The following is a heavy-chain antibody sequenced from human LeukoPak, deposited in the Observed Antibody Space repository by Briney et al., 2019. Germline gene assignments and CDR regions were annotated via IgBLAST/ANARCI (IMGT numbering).Heavy chain of an antibody. CDR1: GYSISSGYY. V-gene: IGHV4-38-2*02. J-gene: IGHJ4*02. Sequence: SETLSLTCTVSGYSISSGYYWGWIRQPPGKGLEWIGSIYHSGSTYYNPSLKSRVTISVDTSKNQFSLKLSSVTAADTAVYYCRGAAAENFDYWGQGTLVTVSS. D-gene: IGHD6-13*01. CDR2: IYHSGST. CDR3: RGAAAENFDY.